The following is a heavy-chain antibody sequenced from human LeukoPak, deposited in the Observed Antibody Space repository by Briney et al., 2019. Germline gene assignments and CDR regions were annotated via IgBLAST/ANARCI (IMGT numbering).Heavy chain of an antibody. J-gene: IGHJ4*02. CDR3: ARYYYESSFQY. CDR1: GYSISSGYY. V-gene: IGHV4-38-2*01. D-gene: IGHD3-22*01. Sequence: SETLSLXCAVSGYSISSGYYWGWIRQPPGKGLGWIGSIYHSGSTYYNPSLKSRVTISVDTSKNQFSLKLSSVTAADTAVYYCARYYYESSFQYWGQGTLVTASS. CDR2: IYHSGST.